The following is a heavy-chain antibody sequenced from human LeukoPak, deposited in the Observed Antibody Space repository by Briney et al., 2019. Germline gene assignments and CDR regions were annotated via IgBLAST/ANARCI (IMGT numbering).Heavy chain of an antibody. V-gene: IGHV4-59*01. CDR2: IYFSGST. CDR3: ARGGLEYQLLSYFDY. J-gene: IGHJ4*02. D-gene: IGHD2-2*01. Sequence: PSETLSLTCTVSGGSISSYYWSWIRQPPGKGLEWIGYIYFSGSTHFNPSLKSRVTISVDTSKNQCSLKLSSVTAADTAVYYCARGGLEYQLLSYFDYWGQGTLVTVSS. CDR1: GGSISSYY.